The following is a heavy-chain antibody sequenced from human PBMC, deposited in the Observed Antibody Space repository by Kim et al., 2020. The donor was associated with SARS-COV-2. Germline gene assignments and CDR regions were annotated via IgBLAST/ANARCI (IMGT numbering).Heavy chain of an antibody. J-gene: IGHJ4*02. D-gene: IGHD5-18*01. V-gene: IGHV3-30*03. CDR2: ISSDGSNK. CDR3: APRGYNYGYFFDH. CDR1: GFTFSSFG. Sequence: GGSLRLSCAASGFTFSSFGMHWVRQAPGKGLEWVTIISSDGSNKFYADSVKGRFTISRDNSKNTLYLQMNSLKADDTAVYYCAPRGYNYGYFFDHWGQGTLVTVSS.